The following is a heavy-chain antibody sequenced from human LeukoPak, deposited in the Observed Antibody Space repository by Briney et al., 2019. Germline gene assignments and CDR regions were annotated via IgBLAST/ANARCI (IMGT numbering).Heavy chain of an antibody. Sequence: NPGGSLRLSCAASGFVFSSYWMTWVRQAPGKGLEWVSSISSSSSYIYYADPVKGRFTISRDNAKNSLYLQMNSLRAEDTAVYYCARVGYCSSTSCYWYFDYWGQGTLVTVSS. CDR2: ISSSSSYI. J-gene: IGHJ4*02. CDR1: GFVFSSYW. D-gene: IGHD2-2*01. V-gene: IGHV3-21*01. CDR3: ARVGYCSSTSCYWYFDY.